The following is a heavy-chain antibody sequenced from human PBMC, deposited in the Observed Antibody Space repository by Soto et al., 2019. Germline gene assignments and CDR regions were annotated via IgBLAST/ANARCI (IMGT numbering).Heavy chain of an antibody. CDR2: INPLSGIS. Sequence: QVKLVQSGAEGKKPESSVKVSCKTSGGTFVRHVISWVRQAPGQGPEWMGKINPLSGISNYAQKFQDRVTFTADTDSSTAYMELSSLRSDDTAVYYCATPACAATWCSPSHNLDHWGQRTLVTVSS. CDR3: ATPACAATWCSPSHNLDH. V-gene: IGHV1-69*09. J-gene: IGHJ4*02. D-gene: IGHD2-2*01. CDR1: GGTFVRHV.